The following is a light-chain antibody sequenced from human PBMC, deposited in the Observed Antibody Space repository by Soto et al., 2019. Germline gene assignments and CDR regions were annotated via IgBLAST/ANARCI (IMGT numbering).Light chain of an antibody. V-gene: IGKV1-17*01. CDR1: QAIRND. CDR2: GAS. Sequence: DIQMTQSPSSLSASVGDRVTITCRASQAIRNDLGWFQQTPGKAPKRLIYGASTLQGGVPSRFSGSGSGTQFTLTISSLQSEYFATYYCLQHNSVPFTFGPGTKVDIK. J-gene: IGKJ3*01. CDR3: LQHNSVPFT.